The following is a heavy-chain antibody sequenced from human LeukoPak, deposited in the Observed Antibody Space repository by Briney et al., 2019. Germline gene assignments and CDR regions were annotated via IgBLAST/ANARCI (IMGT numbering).Heavy chain of an antibody. CDR3: AREGGYSSSWRAFDI. Sequence: ASVKVSCKASGYTFTAYFMHWVRQAPGQGPEWMGWINLNSGGTNYAQKFQGRVTMTRDASISTAYMDLSRLRSDDTAVYYCAREGGYSSSWRAFDIWGQGTMVTVSS. CDR2: INLNSGGT. J-gene: IGHJ3*02. D-gene: IGHD6-6*01. CDR1: GYTFTAYF. V-gene: IGHV1-2*02.